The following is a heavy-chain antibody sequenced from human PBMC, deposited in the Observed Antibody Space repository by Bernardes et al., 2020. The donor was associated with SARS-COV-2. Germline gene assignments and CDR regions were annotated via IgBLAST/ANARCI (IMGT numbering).Heavy chain of an antibody. CDR2: ISFDGSNK. CDR1: GFTFSSYG. Sequence: GGSLRLSCAASGFTFSSYGMHWVRQAPGKGLEWVAVISFDGSNKYYADSVKGRFTISRDNSKNTLYLQMNSLRAEDTAVYYCIANPGMATIYYFDYWGQGTLVTVSS. CDR3: IANPGMATIYYFDY. V-gene: IGHV3-30*03. D-gene: IGHD5-12*01. J-gene: IGHJ4*02.